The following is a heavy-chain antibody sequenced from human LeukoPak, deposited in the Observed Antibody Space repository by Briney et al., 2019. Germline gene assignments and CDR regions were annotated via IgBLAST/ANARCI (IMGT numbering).Heavy chain of an antibody. J-gene: IGHJ3*02. CDR1: GFTFSSYG. Sequence: GGSLRLSCAASGFTFSSYGMHWVRQAPGKGLEWVAVIWYDGSNKYYADSVKGRLTISRDNSKNTLYLQMNSLRAEDTAVYYCAREAIVATIRGAFDIWGQGTMVTVSS. CDR2: IWYDGSNK. V-gene: IGHV3-33*01. CDR3: AREAIVATIRGAFDI. D-gene: IGHD5-12*01.